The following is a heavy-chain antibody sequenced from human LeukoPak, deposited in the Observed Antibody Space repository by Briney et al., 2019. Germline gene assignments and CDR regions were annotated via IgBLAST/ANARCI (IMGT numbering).Heavy chain of an antibody. D-gene: IGHD3-22*01. CDR3: AKGYGFDSSGSEHYFEN. CDR1: GFTFSNYG. CDR2: ISYDGSNK. J-gene: IGHJ4*02. V-gene: IGHV3-30*18. Sequence: GGSLRLSCAASGFTFSNYGIHWVRQAPGKGLEWVAVISYDGSNKYYAESVKGRFTISRDNSKNTLYLQMNSLRAEDAAVYYCAKGYGFDSSGSEHYFENWGQGILVTVSS.